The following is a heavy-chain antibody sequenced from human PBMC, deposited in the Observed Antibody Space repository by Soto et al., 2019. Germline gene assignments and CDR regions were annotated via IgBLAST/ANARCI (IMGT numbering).Heavy chain of an antibody. CDR3: AREGGDLGGAGTTFRYYYGMDV. CDR1: GGSISSGDYY. Sequence: PSETLSLTCTVSGGSISSGDYYWSWIRQPPGKGLEWIGYIYYSGSTYYNPSLKSRVTMSVDTSKNQFSLKLSSVTAADTAVYYCAREGGDLGGAGTTFRYYYGMDVWGQGTTVTVSS. J-gene: IGHJ6*02. D-gene: IGHD1-7*01. V-gene: IGHV4-30-4*01. CDR2: IYYSGST.